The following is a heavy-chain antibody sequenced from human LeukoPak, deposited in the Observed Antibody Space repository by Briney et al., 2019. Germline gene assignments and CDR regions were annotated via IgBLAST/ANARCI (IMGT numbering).Heavy chain of an antibody. CDR2: IYYSGST. Sequence: SETLSLTCTVSGGSISSSSYYWGWIRQPPGKGLEWIGSIYYSGSTYYNPSLKSRVTISVDTSKNQFSLKLSSVTAADTAVYYCARARRVGGYKDYYYYMDVWGKGTTVTVSS. CDR1: GGSISSSSYY. D-gene: IGHD5-24*01. CDR3: ARARRVGGYKDYYYYMDV. J-gene: IGHJ6*03. V-gene: IGHV4-39*07.